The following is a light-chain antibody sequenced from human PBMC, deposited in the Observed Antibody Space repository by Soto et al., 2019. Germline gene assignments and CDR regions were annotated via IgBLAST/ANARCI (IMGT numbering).Light chain of an antibody. CDR1: QTIRSNY. V-gene: IGKV3-20*01. CDR3: SQYGSSPST. CDR2: GAS. Sequence: ETVLTQSPGTLSLSPGERATLSCRASQTIRSNYLAWYRQTPGQAPKLLIYGASNRATGIADRFSGSGSGTDFTLLISRLEPEDFALYYCSQYGSSPSTFGQGTKVEIK. J-gene: IGKJ1*01.